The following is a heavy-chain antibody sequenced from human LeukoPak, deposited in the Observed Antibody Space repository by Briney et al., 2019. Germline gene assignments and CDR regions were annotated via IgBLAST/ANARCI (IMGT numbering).Heavy chain of an antibody. V-gene: IGHV4-39*07. CDR2: IYYRGTT. CDR3: AREICSGYGLGY. Sequence: SETLSLTCTVSGDSLTSTSHFWDWVRQPPGKGLEWIGNIYYRGTTYYNPSFKSRVTISVDTSKNQFSLRLSSVTAADTAVYYCAREICSGYGLGYWGQGTLVTVSS. CDR1: GDSLTSTSHF. J-gene: IGHJ4*02. D-gene: IGHD3-3*01.